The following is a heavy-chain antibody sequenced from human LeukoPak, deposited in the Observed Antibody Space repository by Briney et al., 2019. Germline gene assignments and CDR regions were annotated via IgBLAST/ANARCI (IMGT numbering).Heavy chain of an antibody. Sequence: GGSLRLSCAASVFTFSSYWMHWVRQAPGKGLVWVSRINSDGSSTNYADSVKGRFTISRDNAKNTLYLQMNSLRAEDTAVYYCARDWAPEYSSSSMEDWFDPWGQGTLVTVSS. CDR1: VFTFSSYW. V-gene: IGHV3-74*01. CDR3: ARDWAPEYSSSSMEDWFDP. J-gene: IGHJ5*02. D-gene: IGHD6-6*01. CDR2: INSDGSST.